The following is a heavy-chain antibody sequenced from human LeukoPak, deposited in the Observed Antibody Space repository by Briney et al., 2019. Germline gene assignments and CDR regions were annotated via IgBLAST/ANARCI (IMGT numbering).Heavy chain of an antibody. CDR1: GFAFSSYA. Sequence: GGSLRLSCAASGFAFSSYAMGWVRQAPGKGLEWVSAISGSGGSTYYADSVKGRFTISRDNSKNTLYLQMNSLRAEDTAVYYCAKLPDIVLVVYAWYFDLWGRGTLVTVSS. J-gene: IGHJ2*01. CDR2: ISGSGGST. V-gene: IGHV3-23*01. CDR3: AKLPDIVLVVYAWYFDL. D-gene: IGHD2-8*02.